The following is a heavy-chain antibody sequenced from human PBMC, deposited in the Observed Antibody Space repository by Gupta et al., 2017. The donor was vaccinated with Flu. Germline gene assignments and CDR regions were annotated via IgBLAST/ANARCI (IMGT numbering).Heavy chain of an antibody. CDR2: IYYSGST. CDR3: ARRKSGLSGSSGWLDP. D-gene: IGHD6-19*01. CDR1: YY. Sequence: YYWGWIRQPPGKGLEWIGSIYYSGSTYYNPSLKSRVTISVDTSKNQFSLKLSSVTAADTAVYYCARRKSGLSGSSGWLDPWGQGTLVTVSS. J-gene: IGHJ5*02. V-gene: IGHV4-39*01.